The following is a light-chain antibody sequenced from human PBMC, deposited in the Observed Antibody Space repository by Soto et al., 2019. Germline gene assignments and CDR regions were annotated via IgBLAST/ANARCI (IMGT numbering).Light chain of an antibody. V-gene: IGLV1-40*01. Sequence: QSVLTQPPSVSEAPGQRVTISFTGSSSNIGAGYEAHWYQQVPGTAPKLLIYENNNRPSGVPDRCSGSKSGTSASLAITGLQAEDEAEYYCQSYDSSLSGYVFGTGTKLTVL. CDR1: SSNIGAGYE. CDR2: ENN. CDR3: QSYDSSLSGYV. J-gene: IGLJ1*01.